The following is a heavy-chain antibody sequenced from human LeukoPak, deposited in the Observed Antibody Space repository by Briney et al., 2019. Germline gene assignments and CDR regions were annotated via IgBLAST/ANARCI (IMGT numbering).Heavy chain of an antibody. D-gene: IGHD3-22*01. CDR3: AKHDSSFDY. CDR1: GFIFSTYG. V-gene: IGHV3-30*02. CDR2: IRSDGSDK. Sequence: GGSLRLSCAASGFIFSTYGMHWVRQAPGTGLEWVAFIRSDGSDKYYAASVKGRFTISRDNSKNTLFLQMNSLRVEDTAVYYCAKHDSSFDYWGQGTLVTVSS. J-gene: IGHJ4*02.